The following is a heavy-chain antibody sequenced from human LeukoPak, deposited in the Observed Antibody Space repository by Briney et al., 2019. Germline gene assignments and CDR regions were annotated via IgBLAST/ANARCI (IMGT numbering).Heavy chain of an antibody. CDR1: GGSISSSNW. Sequence: PSGTLSLTCAVSGGSISSSNWWSWVRQPPGKGLEWIGEIYHSGSTNYNPSLKSRVTISVDKSKNQFSLKLSSVTAADTAVYYCARDRGTYYYDSSGPLYAFDIWGQGTMVTVSS. J-gene: IGHJ3*02. CDR3: ARDRGTYYYDSSGPLYAFDI. V-gene: IGHV4-4*02. D-gene: IGHD3-22*01. CDR2: IYHSGST.